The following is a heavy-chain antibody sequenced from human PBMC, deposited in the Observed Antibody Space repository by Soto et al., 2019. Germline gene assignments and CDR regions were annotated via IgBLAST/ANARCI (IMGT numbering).Heavy chain of an antibody. V-gene: IGHV3-21*01. Sequence: EVQLVESGGGLVKPGGSLRLSCAASGFTFSSYSMNWVRQAPGKGLEWVSSISSSSSYIYYADSVKGRFTISRDNAKNSLYLQMNSLRAEDTAVYYWVRDYALAGWFDPWGQGSRVTVSA. CDR3: VRDYALAGWFDP. CDR1: GFTFSSYS. D-gene: IGHD4-17*01. CDR2: ISSSSSYI. J-gene: IGHJ5*02.